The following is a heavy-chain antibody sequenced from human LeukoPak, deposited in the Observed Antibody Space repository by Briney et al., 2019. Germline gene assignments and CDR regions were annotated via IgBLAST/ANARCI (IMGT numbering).Heavy chain of an antibody. D-gene: IGHD6-6*01. J-gene: IGHJ4*02. Sequence: SETLSLTCTVSGGSISSSNWWSWVRQPPGKGLEWIGEIYHSGSTYYNPSLKSRVTISVDTSKNQFSLKLSSVTAADTAVYYCARHKLGPLDYWGQGTLVTVSS. CDR3: ARHKLGPLDY. CDR2: IYHSGST. V-gene: IGHV4-4*02. CDR1: GGSISSSNW.